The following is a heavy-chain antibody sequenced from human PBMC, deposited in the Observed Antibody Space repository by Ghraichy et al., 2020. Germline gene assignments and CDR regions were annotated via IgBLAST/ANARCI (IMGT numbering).Heavy chain of an antibody. V-gene: IGHV1-18*01. J-gene: IGHJ4*02. D-gene: IGHD3-3*01. Sequence: ASVKVSCKASGYTFTSYGISWVRQAPGQGLEWMGYISAKKYDTNYAQNFQGRVTMTIDTSTTTAYMELRSLTSDDTAVYYCARDWSAYYDFWSGYLDCWGQGTLVTVSS. CDR3: ARDWSAYYDFWSGYLDC. CDR2: ISAKKYDT. CDR1: GYTFTSYG.